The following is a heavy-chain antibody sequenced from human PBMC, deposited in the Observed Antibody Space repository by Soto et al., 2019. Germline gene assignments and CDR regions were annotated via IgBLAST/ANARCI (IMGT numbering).Heavy chain of an antibody. J-gene: IGHJ6*02. CDR1: GFTFCRYG. CDR3: ATAFSPPRRCTNCVCYTHPGTYGMYV. V-gene: IGHV3-30*03. D-gene: IGHD2-8*01. Sequence: QVQLVESGGGVVQPGRSVRLSCAASGFTFCRYGMHWVRQAPGKGLAWVTVISYDGSDKYYADSVKGRFTISRDNSKNTLYLQMNSLRAEDTAVYYCATAFSPPRRCTNCVCYTHPGTYGMYVWCQGTTVTVSS. CDR2: ISYDGSDK.